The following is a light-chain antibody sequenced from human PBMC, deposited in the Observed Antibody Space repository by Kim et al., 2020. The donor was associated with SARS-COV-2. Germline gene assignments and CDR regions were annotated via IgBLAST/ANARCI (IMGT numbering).Light chain of an antibody. Sequence: SVSVGDRVTITCRASQTMTTYLNWYQQKPGKAPKLLVYSASTLQTGVPARFTGTGSGTDFTLTITSLQPEDFATYYCQESYTDPYTFGQGTKLEI. CDR1: QTMTTY. V-gene: IGKV1-39*01. CDR2: SAS. J-gene: IGKJ2*01. CDR3: QESYTDPYT.